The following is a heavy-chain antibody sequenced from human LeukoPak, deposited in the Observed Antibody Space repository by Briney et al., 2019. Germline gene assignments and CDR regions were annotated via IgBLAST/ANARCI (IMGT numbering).Heavy chain of an antibody. J-gene: IGHJ4*02. D-gene: IGHD2-2*01. CDR3: ARAYCSTITCSIVH. CDR1: GFIFSSYV. CDR2: ISSDGNNK. V-gene: IGHV3-30-3*01. Sequence: GGSLRLSCAASGFIFSSYVMNWVRQAPGKGLEWVAIISSDGNNKYYADSVKGRFTISRDNSNDSLYLQMSDLRAEDTAVYYCARAYCSTITCSIVHWGQGTLVTVSS.